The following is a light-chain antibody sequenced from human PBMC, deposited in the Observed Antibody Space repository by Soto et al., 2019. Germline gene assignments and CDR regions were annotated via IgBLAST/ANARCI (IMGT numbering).Light chain of an antibody. CDR3: QQYNNWPPWT. Sequence: EIVMTHSPATLSLSPWARATLSCSTRQSVSSNLAWYQQKPGQAPRLLIYGAFTWATGIPTRFSCSACRIEFTLTISSLRSEDFALYYCQQYNNWPPWTFGQGTKVDMK. CDR1: QSVSSN. CDR2: GAF. J-gene: IGKJ1*01. V-gene: IGKV3-15*01.